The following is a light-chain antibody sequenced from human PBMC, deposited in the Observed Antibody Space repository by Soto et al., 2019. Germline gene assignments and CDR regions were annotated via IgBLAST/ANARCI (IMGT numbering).Light chain of an antibody. Sequence: QSALTQPASVSGSPGQSITISCTGTSSDVGGYNYVSWYQQHPGKAPKLMIYDVTNRPSGVSNRFSGSKSGNTASLTISGLQTEDEADYYCSSYASRIPLVFXGGTKVTVL. J-gene: IGLJ2*01. V-gene: IGLV2-14*01. CDR2: DVT. CDR1: SSDVGGYNY. CDR3: SSYASRIPLV.